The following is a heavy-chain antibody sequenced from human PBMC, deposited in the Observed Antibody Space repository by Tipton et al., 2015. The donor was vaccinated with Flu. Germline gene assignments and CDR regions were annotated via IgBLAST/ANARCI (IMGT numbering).Heavy chain of an antibody. CDR1: GGSTSSAGYY. J-gene: IGHJ4*02. V-gene: IGHV4-61*02. D-gene: IGHD6-19*01. Sequence: TLSLTCAVSGGSTSSAGYYWNWIRQPAGKGLEWIGRIYSSGPTYYNPSLQSRVTISIDTSKNQISLQLSSVTAADTAVYYCARTSGAGLPFDSWGQGTLVTVSA. CDR3: ARTSGAGLPFDS. CDR2: IYSSGPT.